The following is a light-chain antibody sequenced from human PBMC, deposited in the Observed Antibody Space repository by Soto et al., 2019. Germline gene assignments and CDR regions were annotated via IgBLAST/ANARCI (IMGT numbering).Light chain of an antibody. CDR1: QSFXNRH. CDR2: GAS. CDR3: HQCARWPST. V-gene: IGKV3-20*01. Sequence: EIVFTQSAGTLSLSPGERATLSCRASQSFXNRHLAWYQQNPGQAPRLLTYGASSSANGSPDSCSGSGSGTDFTRTIRRLEPDDCAGYYCHQCARWPSTFGGGTKVDIK. J-gene: IGKJ4*01.